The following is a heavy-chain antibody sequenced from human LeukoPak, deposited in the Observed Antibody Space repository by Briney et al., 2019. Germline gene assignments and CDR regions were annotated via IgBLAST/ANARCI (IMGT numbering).Heavy chain of an antibody. CDR3: ARGFLFEYYYDSSGSPHAFDI. CDR2: IYSGGST. D-gene: IGHD3-22*01. CDR1: GFTVSSNY. Sequence: GGSLRLSCAASGFTVSSNYMSWVRQAPGKGLEWVSVIYSGGSTYHADSVKGRFTISRDNSKNTLYLQMNSLRAEDTAVYYCARGFLFEYYYDSSGSPHAFDIWGQGTMVTVSS. J-gene: IGHJ3*02. V-gene: IGHV3-66*02.